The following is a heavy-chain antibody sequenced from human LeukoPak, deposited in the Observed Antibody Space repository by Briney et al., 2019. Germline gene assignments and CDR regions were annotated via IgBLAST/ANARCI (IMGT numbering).Heavy chain of an antibody. V-gene: IGHV3-15*01. CDR2: IKSKTDGGTT. J-gene: IGHJ3*02. CDR1: GFTFSNAW. CDR3: TTLAGLGTFDI. Sequence: GGSLRLSCAASGFTFSNAWVSWVRQAPGKGLEWVGRIKSKTDGGTTDYAAPVKGRFTISRDDSKNTLYLQMNSLKTEDTAVYYCTTLAGLGTFDIWGQGTMVTVSS. D-gene: IGHD1-26*01.